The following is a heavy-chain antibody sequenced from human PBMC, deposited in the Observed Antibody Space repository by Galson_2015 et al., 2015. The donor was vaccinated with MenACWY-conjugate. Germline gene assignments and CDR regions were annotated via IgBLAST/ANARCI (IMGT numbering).Heavy chain of an antibody. D-gene: IGHD6-19*01. CDR2: ISGSGGST. V-gene: IGHV3-23*01. CDR1: GFTFSSYA. J-gene: IGHJ4*02. Sequence: SLRLSCAASGFTFSSYAMSWVRQAPGKGLEWVSAISGSGGSTYYADSVKGRFTISRDNSKNTLYLQMNSLRAEDTAVYYCAKAPNLQWLVLDYFDYWGQGTLVTVSS. CDR3: AKAPNLQWLVLDYFDY.